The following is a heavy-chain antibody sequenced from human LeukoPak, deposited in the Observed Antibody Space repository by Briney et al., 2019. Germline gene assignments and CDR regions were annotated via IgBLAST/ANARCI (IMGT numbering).Heavy chain of an antibody. CDR3: ARGGDIAAAGPAGYYYYMDV. V-gene: IGHV1-69*13. Sequence: SVKVSCKASGYTFTSYGISWVRQAPGQGLEWMGGIIPIFGTANYAQKFQGRVTITADESTSTAYMELSSLRSEDTAVYYCARGGDIAAAGPAGYYYYMDVWGKGTTVTVSS. J-gene: IGHJ6*03. D-gene: IGHD6-13*01. CDR1: GYTFTSYG. CDR2: IIPIFGTA.